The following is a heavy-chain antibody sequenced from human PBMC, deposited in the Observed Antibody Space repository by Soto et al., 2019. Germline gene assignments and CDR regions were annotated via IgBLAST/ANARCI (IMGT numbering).Heavy chain of an antibody. D-gene: IGHD1-26*01. V-gene: IGHV3-7*05. CDR3: ARDFGGP. J-gene: IGHJ5*02. CDR2: IKEDGSEK. Sequence: GGPLRLSCTASGFPFSSYWMNWVRQAPGKGLEWVGNIKEDGSEKFYVDSVKGRFTISRDNAKNSLYLDMNSLRVEDTAIYFCARDFGGPWGQGTLVTVSS. CDR1: GFPFSSYW.